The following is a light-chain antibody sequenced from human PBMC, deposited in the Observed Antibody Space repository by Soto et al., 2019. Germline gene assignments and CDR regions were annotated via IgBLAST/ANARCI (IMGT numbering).Light chain of an antibody. Sequence: EIVLTQSPGTLSLSPGERATLSCRASQSVSSTYLAWYQQKPGQAPRLLIYGASIRATGVPDRFSGSGSGTDFTLTISRLEPEDFAIYSCQQYNHWPPLTFGGGTKVEIK. CDR1: QSVSSTY. CDR2: GAS. V-gene: IGKV3-20*01. CDR3: QQYNHWPPLT. J-gene: IGKJ4*01.